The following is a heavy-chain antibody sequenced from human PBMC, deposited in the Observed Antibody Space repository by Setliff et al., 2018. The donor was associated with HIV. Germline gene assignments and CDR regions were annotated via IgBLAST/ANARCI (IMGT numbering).Heavy chain of an antibody. CDR1: SGSISSTTHY. D-gene: IGHD3-9*01. V-gene: IGHV4-39*01. Sequence: SETLSLTCTVSSGSISSTTHYWGWVRQPPGKGLEWIGSVYSTGNTNYNSSLKSRVTMSIETSKNQFSLKLTSVTAADTAVYYCARHSSQWLTFRGAYYFDSWGLGVLVTVSS. CDR2: VYSTGNT. CDR3: ARHSSQWLTFRGAYYFDS. J-gene: IGHJ4*02.